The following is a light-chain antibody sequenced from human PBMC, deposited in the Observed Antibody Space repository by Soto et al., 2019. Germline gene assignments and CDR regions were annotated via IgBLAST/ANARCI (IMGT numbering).Light chain of an antibody. V-gene: IGKV1-17*03. Sequence: LPHSAMSASVGDRVTLTCRASQGIRNYLAWFQQKPGKVPKRLIYEASSLQSGVPSRFSGGGSGTEFTLTISSLQPEDFATYYCLQLNSYPLAFGQGTRLEI. CDR1: QGIRNY. CDR2: EAS. CDR3: LQLNSYPLA. J-gene: IGKJ5*01.